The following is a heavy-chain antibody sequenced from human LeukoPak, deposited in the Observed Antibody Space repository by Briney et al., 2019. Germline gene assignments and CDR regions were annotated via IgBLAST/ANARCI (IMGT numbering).Heavy chain of an antibody. CDR3: AKDLPSGYSFDY. CDR1: GFTFSSYG. D-gene: IGHD3-22*01. V-gene: IGHV3-30*02. J-gene: IGHJ4*02. CDR2: IGYDGSNK. Sequence: GGSLRLSCAASGFTFSSYGMHWVRQAPGKGLERVAFIGYDGSNKYYADSVKGRFTISRDNSKNTLYLQMNSLRAEDTAVYYCAKDLPSGYSFDYWGQGALVTVSS.